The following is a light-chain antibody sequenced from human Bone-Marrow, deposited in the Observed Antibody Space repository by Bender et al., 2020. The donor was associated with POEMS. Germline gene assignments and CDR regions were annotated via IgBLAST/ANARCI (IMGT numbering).Light chain of an antibody. J-gene: IGLJ3*02. CDR3: CSYAGGNTWV. Sequence: QSVLTQPPSASGTPGQRVTISCSGGSSNIGAHAVNWYQHLPGTAPKLLIYSSHRRPSGVSNRFSGSKSGNTASLTISGLQVEDEADYYCCSYAGGNTWVFGGGTRVSVL. V-gene: IGLV1-44*01. CDR2: SSH. CDR1: SSNIGAHA.